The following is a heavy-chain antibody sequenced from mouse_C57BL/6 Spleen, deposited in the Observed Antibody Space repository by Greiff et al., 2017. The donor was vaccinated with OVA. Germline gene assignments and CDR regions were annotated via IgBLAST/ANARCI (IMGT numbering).Heavy chain of an antibody. J-gene: IGHJ2*01. Sequence: QVQLKQSGPGLVQPSQSLSITCTVSGFSLTSYGVHWVRQSPGKGLEWLGVIWSGGSTDYNAAFISRLSISKDNSKSQVFFKMNSLQADDTAIYYCARNLDYGGFDYWGQGTTLTVSS. CDR3: ARNLDYGGFDY. CDR2: IWSGGST. CDR1: GFSLTSYG. V-gene: IGHV2-2*01. D-gene: IGHD1-2*01.